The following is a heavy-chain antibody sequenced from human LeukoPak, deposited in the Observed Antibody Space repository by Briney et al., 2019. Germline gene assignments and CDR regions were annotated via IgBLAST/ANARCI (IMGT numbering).Heavy chain of an antibody. J-gene: IGHJ4*01. D-gene: IGHD1-26*01. V-gene: IGHV3-21*01. CDR2: ISGSSSSI. Sequence: GGSLRLSCAASGFTFSSYTMNWVRQAPGKGLEWVSSISGSSSSIYYADSVKGRFTISRDNAKNSLYLQMNSLRAEDTAVYYCARGSIVGATPFDYWGQEPWSPSPQ. CDR1: GFTFSSYT. CDR3: ARGSIVGATPFDY.